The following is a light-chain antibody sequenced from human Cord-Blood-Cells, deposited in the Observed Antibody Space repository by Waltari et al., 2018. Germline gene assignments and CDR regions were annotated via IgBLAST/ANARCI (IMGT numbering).Light chain of an antibody. CDR3: SSYTSSSTWV. J-gene: IGLJ3*02. CDR2: EVS. V-gene: IGLV2-14*01. Sequence: QSALTQPASVSGSPGQSITISCTGTSSDVGGYNYVSWYQQHPGKAPKRMIYEVSNRPSGVSNRFSGSKSGNTASLTISGLQAEDEADYYGSSYTSSSTWVFGGGTKRTVL. CDR1: SSDVGGYNY.